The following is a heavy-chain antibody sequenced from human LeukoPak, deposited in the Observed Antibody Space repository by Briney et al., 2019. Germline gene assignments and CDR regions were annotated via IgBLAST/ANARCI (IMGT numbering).Heavy chain of an antibody. CDR2: IYYSGST. CDR1: GGSISTTGYY. V-gene: IGHV4-39*01. Sequence: SETLALTCTVSGGSISTTGYYWAWIRQPPGKGLEWIASIYYSGSTYYNSSLKSRVTISVDTSRNQFSLKLSSVTAADTALYYCASDKGYSNNYFDYWGQGTLVTVSS. J-gene: IGHJ4*01. CDR3: ASDKGYSNNYFDY. D-gene: IGHD6-13*01.